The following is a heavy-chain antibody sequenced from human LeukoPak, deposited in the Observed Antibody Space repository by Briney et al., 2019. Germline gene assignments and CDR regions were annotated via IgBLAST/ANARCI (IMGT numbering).Heavy chain of an antibody. J-gene: IGHJ4*02. CDR2: IRWNSGSI. V-gene: IGHV3-9*01. CDR3: AKDVSYSSSWYHLDY. Sequence: PGRSLRLSCAASGFTFDDYAMHWVRQAPGKGLEWVSGIRWNSGSIGYADSVKGRFTISRDNAKNSLYLQMNSLRAEDTALYYCAKDVSYSSSWYHLDYWGQGTLVTVSS. D-gene: IGHD6-13*01. CDR1: GFTFDDYA.